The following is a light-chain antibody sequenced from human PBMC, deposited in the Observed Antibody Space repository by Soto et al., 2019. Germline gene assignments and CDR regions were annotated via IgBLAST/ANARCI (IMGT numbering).Light chain of an antibody. J-gene: IGKJ4*01. CDR3: QQSYSTPLT. V-gene: IGKV1-39*01. CDR2: AAS. Sequence: DIQMTQSPSSLSASLGDRVTMTCRASQSISSYLNWYQQSPGKAPKLLISAASRLQSGVPSRFSGSGSVTDFTLTISGLQPGDFATYYCQQSYSTPLTFGGGTKVEIK. CDR1: QSISSY.